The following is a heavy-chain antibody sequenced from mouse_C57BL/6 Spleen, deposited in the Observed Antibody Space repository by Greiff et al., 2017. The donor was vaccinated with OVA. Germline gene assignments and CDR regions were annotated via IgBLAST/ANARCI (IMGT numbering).Heavy chain of an antibody. D-gene: IGHD2-4*01. CDR2: IHPNSGST. J-gene: IGHJ2*01. V-gene: IGHV1-64*01. Sequence: QVQLQQPGAELVKPGASVKLSCKASGYTFTSYWMHWVKQRPGQGLEWIGMIHPNSGSTNYNEKFKSKATLTVDKSSSTAYMQLSSLTSEDSAVYYCARGVYDYDESFDYWGQGTTLTVSS. CDR3: ARGVYDYDESFDY. CDR1: GYTFTSYW.